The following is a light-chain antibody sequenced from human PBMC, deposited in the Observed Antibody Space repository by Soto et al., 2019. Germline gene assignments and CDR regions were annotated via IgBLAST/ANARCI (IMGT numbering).Light chain of an antibody. V-gene: IGLV2-14*03. CDR1: SSDVGGSNF. J-gene: IGLJ1*01. Sequence: SALTQPASVSASPGQSITISCTGTSSDVGGSNFVSWYQQHPGKPPKLIIYDVATRPSGVSNRFSGSKSGSTASLIISRLQTEDEADYYCVSFTSSTTYVFGSGTKVTVL. CDR3: VSFTSSTTYV. CDR2: DVA.